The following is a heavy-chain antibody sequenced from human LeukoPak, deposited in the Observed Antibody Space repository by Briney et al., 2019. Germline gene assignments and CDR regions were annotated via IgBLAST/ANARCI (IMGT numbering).Heavy chain of an antibody. V-gene: IGHV6-1*01. J-gene: IGHJ3*01. CDR3: ARLTWGYSGYEPAFDF. D-gene: IGHD5-12*01. CDR1: GDSVSSNSAA. Sequence: SQTLSLTCAISGDSVSSNSAAWNWIRQAPSRGLEWLVRTYYRSKCYNDYAVSVKSRITVNPDTTQNQFPLQLTSVTPEDTAVYYCARLTWGYSGYEPAFDFWGQGTMVTVSS. CDR2: TYYRSKCYN.